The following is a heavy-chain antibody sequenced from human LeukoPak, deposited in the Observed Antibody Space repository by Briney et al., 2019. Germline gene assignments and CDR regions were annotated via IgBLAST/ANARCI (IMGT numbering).Heavy chain of an antibody. J-gene: IGHJ4*02. CDR3: AKYNYGSGSSPFDY. CDR2: ISSSGSTI. D-gene: IGHD3-10*01. V-gene: IGHV3-48*03. CDR1: GFTFSSYE. Sequence: GGSLRLSCAASGFTFSSYEMNWVRQAPGKGLEWVSYISSSGSTIYYADSVKGRFTISRDNSKNTLYLQMNSLRAEDTAVYYCAKYNYGSGSSPFDYWGQGTLVTVSS.